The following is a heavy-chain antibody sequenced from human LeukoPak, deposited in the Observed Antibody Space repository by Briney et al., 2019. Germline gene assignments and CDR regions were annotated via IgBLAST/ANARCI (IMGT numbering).Heavy chain of an antibody. CDR1: GYSISSGYY. J-gene: IGHJ4*02. CDR3: ARSSIAARGTPDY. D-gene: IGHD6-6*01. Sequence: SETLSLTCAVSGYSISSGYYWGWIRQPPGKGLEWIGSIYHSGSTYYNPSLKSRVTISVDTSKNQFSLKLSSVTAADTAVYYCARSSIAARGTPDYWGQGTLVTVSX. V-gene: IGHV4-38-2*01. CDR2: IYHSGST.